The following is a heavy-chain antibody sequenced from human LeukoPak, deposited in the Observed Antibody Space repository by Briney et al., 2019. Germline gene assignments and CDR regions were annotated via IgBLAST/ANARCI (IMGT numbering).Heavy chain of an antibody. CDR3: ARVGATFWGFDM. V-gene: IGHV4-59*01. CDR2: ISNSGSI. J-gene: IGHJ3*02. CDR1: GGSISSYY. D-gene: IGHD7-27*01. Sequence: PSETLSLTCTVSGGSISSYYWSWIRHPPGKGLEWIGYISNSGSINYNPSLKSRVTTSVDTSKNHFSLNLSSVTAADTAVYYCARVGATFWGFDMWGQGTMVTVSS.